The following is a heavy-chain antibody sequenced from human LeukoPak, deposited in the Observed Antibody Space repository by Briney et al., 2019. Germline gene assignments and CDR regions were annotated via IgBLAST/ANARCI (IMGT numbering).Heavy chain of an antibody. CDR2: INHSGST. J-gene: IGHJ6*03. CDR1: GGSFSGYY. V-gene: IGHV4-34*01. Sequence: SETLSLTCAVYGGSFSGYYWSWIRQPPGKGLEWIGEINHSGSTNYNPSLKSRVTISVDTSKNQFSLKLSSVTAADTAVYYCARLTVVTPFFYYYYYMDVWGKGTTVTVSS. CDR3: ARLTVVTPFFYYYYYMDV. D-gene: IGHD4-23*01.